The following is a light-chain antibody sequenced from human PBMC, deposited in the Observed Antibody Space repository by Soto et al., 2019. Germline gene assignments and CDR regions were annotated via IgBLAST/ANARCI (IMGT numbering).Light chain of an antibody. J-gene: IGLJ1*01. CDR3: SSYTSISTYV. V-gene: IGLV2-14*01. CDR2: DVR. CDR1: SSDVGGYNF. Sequence: QSALTQPASVSGSPGQSITISCTGTSSDVGGYNFVSWYQQHPGKAPKRMIYDVRNRPSGVSNRFSGSKSVNTASLTISGLQAEDEADYYCSSYTSISTYVFGTGTKVTVL.